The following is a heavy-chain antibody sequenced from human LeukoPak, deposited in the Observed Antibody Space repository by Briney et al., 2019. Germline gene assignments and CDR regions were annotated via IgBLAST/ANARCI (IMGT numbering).Heavy chain of an antibody. CDR1: GGSISSYY. CDR2: IYYSGST. J-gene: IGHJ4*02. V-gene: IGHV4-59*01. CDR3: ARASGSHYDSSGYYPLTFDY. D-gene: IGHD3-22*01. Sequence: PSETLSLTCTVSGGSISSYYWSWIRQPPGKGLEWIGYIYYSGSTNYNLSLKSRVTISVDTSKNQFSLKLSSVTAADTAVYYCARASGSHYDSSGYYPLTFDYWGQGTLVTVSS.